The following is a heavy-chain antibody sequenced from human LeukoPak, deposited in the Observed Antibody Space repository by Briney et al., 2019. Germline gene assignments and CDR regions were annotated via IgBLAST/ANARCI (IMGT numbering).Heavy chain of an antibody. CDR2: ISSSSSYI. CDR1: GFTFTSYS. CDR3: ASILSPRGDY. J-gene: IGHJ4*02. Sequence: GGSLRLSCAASGFTFTSYSMNWVRQAPGKGLEWVSSISSSSSYIYYADSVKGRFTISRDNAKNSLYLQMNSLRAEDTAVYYCASILSPRGDYWGQGTLVTVSS. V-gene: IGHV3-21*01.